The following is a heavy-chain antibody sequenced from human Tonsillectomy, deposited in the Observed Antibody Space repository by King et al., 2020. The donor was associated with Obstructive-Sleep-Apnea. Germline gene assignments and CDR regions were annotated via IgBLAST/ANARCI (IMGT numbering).Heavy chain of an antibody. CDR3: AKESAVPAALDY. D-gene: IGHD2-2*01. CDR1: GFIFDDYV. Sequence: VQLVESGGGLVQSGRSLRLSCAASGFIFDDYVMHWVRQAPGKGLEWVSGISWNSGSIAYADSVKGRFTIARDNAENSLYLQMNSLRAEDTAFYYCAKESAVPAALDYWGQGILVIVSS. CDR2: ISWNSGSI. J-gene: IGHJ4*02. V-gene: IGHV3-9*01.